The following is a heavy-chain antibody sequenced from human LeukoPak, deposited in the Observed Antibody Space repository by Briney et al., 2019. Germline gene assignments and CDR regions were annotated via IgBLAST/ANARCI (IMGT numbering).Heavy chain of an antibody. CDR2: IYHSGST. D-gene: IGHD3-10*01. CDR3: ARDPRWFGHDY. Sequence: PSETLSLTCAASGGSISSSNWWSWIRQPPGKGLEWIGEIYHSGSTNYNPSLKSRVTISVDKSKTQFSLKLSSVTAADTAVYYCARDPRWFGHDYWGQGTLVTVSS. V-gene: IGHV4-4*02. CDR1: GGSISSSNW. J-gene: IGHJ4*02.